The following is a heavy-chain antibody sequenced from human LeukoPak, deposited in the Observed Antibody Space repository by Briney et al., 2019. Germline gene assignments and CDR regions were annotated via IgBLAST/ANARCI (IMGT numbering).Heavy chain of an antibody. D-gene: IGHD6-19*01. V-gene: IGHV4-59*08. CDR1: GGSMSPYH. Sequence: SETLSLTCTVSGGSMSPYHWGWIRQPPGKGLEWTGYIYYSGSTNYNPSLKSRVTISVDTSKNQFSLKLSSVTAADTAIYHCARAVSGRFDYWGQGTLVTVSS. CDR2: IYYSGST. CDR3: ARAVSGRFDY. J-gene: IGHJ4*02.